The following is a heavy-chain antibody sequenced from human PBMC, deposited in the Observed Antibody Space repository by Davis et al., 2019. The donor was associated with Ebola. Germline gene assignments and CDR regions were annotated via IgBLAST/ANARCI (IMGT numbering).Heavy chain of an antibody. CDR3: ARDRVADHDFWRGYYFYGMDV. D-gene: IGHD3-3*01. CDR1: GFTFSSHG. J-gene: IGHJ6*02. Sequence: GESLKISCAASGFTFSSHGMYWVRQAPGKGLEWVAVIWYDGSNKYYADSVEGRFTISRDNSKTTLYLEMNSLRAEDTAVYYCARDRVADHDFWRGYYFYGMDVWGQGTTVTVSS. CDR2: IWYDGSNK. V-gene: IGHV3-33*01.